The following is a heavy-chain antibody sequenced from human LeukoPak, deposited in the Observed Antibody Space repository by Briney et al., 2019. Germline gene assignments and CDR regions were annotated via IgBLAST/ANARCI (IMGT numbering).Heavy chain of an antibody. V-gene: IGHV3-9*01. CDR2: ISWNSGSI. J-gene: IGHJ6*02. CDR3: AKDGYYGSGTSYGMDV. CDR1: GFTFDDYA. D-gene: IGHD3-10*01. Sequence: GGSLRLSCAASGFTFDDYARHWVRQAPGKGLGWVSGISWNSGSIGYADSVKGRFTISRDNAKNSLYLQMNSLRAEDTALYYCAKDGYYGSGTSYGMDVWGQGTTVTVSS.